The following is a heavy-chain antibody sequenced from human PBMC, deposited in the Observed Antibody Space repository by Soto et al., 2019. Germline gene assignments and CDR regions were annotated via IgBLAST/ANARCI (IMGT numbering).Heavy chain of an antibody. D-gene: IGHD3-22*01. CDR3: AKAGNYNDRSVYYYFDH. CDR2: VSNRGDST. J-gene: IGHJ4*02. CDR1: GFTFTNYA. Sequence: GGSLRLSCEASGFTFTNYAMNWVRQAPGKGLEWVSSVSNRGDSTNYADSVTGRFTISRGNSKSTVSLQMNSLRVEDSAVYYCAKAGNYNDRSVYYYFDHWGQGMLVTVSS. V-gene: IGHV3-23*01.